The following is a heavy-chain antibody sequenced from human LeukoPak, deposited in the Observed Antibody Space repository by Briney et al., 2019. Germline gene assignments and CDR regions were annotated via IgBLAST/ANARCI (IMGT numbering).Heavy chain of an antibody. CDR1: GFTFSSYW. J-gene: IGHJ3*02. V-gene: IGHV3-74*01. D-gene: IGHD3-16*01. CDR3: ARNWAEDAFDI. Sequence: PGGSLRLSCAASGFTFSSYWMHWVRQAPGKGLVWVSRINSDVSTTSYADSVKGRFTISRDNAKNSLYLQMNSLRVEDTAMYYCARNWAEDAFDIWGQGTMATVSS. CDR2: INSDVSTT.